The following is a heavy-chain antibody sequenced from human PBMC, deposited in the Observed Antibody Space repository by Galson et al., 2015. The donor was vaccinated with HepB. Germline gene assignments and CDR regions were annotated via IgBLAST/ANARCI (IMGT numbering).Heavy chain of an antibody. Sequence: SLRLSCAASGFSFSNYNMNWVRQAPGKGLEWVSYISRSSTITYYADSVKGRFTISRDNAKNSLYLQMNSLRDEDTAVYFCARVEYSSGYFDYWGQRALVTVSS. CDR1: GFSFSNYN. CDR2: ISRSSTIT. D-gene: IGHD2/OR15-2a*01. J-gene: IGHJ4*02. V-gene: IGHV3-48*02. CDR3: ARVEYSSGYFDY.